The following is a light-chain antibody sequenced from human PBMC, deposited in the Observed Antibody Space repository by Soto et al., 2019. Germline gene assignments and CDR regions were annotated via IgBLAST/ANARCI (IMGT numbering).Light chain of an antibody. Sequence: EIVLTQSPATLSLSPGERATLSCRASQSVSSSFLAWFQQKPGQAPRLLISGASSRATGIPDRFSGSGSGTDFTLTISRLEPEDFAVYYCQQYGSSPPYTFGQGTKLEIK. V-gene: IGKV3-20*01. CDR3: QQYGSSPPYT. CDR1: QSVSSSF. J-gene: IGKJ2*01. CDR2: GAS.